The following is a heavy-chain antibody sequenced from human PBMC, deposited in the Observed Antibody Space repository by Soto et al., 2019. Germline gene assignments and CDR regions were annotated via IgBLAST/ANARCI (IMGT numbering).Heavy chain of an antibody. CDR2: IYNTGGT. CDR3: MRGPIHLGGGYADRRAF. D-gene: IGHD5-18*01. J-gene: IGHJ4*02. CDR1: GLTVWSNY. Sequence: DVQLVESGGGLVQPGGSLTLSCAASGLTVWSNYMSWVRQAPGKGLEWVSLIYNTGGTYYADSVKGRLIISRDNSKNTLYLQMNNLRVEDTGVYYCMRGPIHLGGGYADRRAFWGQGTVVTVSS. V-gene: IGHV3-66*01.